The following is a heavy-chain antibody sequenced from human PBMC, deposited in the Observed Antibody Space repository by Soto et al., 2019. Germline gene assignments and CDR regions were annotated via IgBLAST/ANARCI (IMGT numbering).Heavy chain of an antibody. D-gene: IGHD6-13*01. CDR3: AKDYRSPYVEGFLDY. V-gene: IGHV3-23*01. J-gene: IGHJ4*02. CDR1: GVTFSRYA. Sequence: XGSLRLSCAAAGVTFSRYAMSWVRQAPGKGLEWVSAISGSGDITYCADSVKGRFTIARDNSKNTLYLQMNSLRAEDTAVYYCAKDYRSPYVEGFLDYWVQRTLVAVSS. CDR2: ISGSGDIT.